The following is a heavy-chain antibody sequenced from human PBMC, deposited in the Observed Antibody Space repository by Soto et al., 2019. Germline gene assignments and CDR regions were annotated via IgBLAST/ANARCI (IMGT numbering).Heavy chain of an antibody. CDR2: ISAYNGNN. CDR1: GYTFTSYG. Sequence: ASVKVSCKASGYTFTSYGISWVRQAPGQGLEWMGWISAYNGNNNYAQKLQGRVTMTTDTSTSTAYMELRSLGSDDTAVYYCARDRVSSSWYSHRVGYMDVWGKGTTVTVSS. CDR3: ARDRVSSSWYSHRVGYMDV. V-gene: IGHV1-18*01. D-gene: IGHD6-13*01. J-gene: IGHJ6*03.